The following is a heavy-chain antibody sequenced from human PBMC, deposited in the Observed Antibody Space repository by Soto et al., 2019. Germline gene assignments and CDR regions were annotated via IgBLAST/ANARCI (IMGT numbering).Heavy chain of an antibody. D-gene: IGHD3-22*01. CDR1: GYTFTSYY. Sequence: ASVKVSCKASGYTFTSYYMHWVRQAPGQGLEWMGWINPNSGGTNYAQKFQGRVTMTRDTSISTAYMELSRLRSDDTAVYYCARVYRYDSSGYYYWGQGTLVTVSS. CDR2: INPNSGGT. V-gene: IGHV1-2*02. J-gene: IGHJ4*02. CDR3: ARVYRYDSSGYYY.